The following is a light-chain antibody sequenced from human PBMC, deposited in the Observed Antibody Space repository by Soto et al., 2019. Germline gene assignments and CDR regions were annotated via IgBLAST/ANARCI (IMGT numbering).Light chain of an antibody. Sequence: EIVLTQSPGTLSLSPGERATLSCRASQSLSSSQLAWYQQKPGQAPRLLIYDASNRATGIPARFSGSGSGTDFTLTISSLEPEDFAVYYCQQRSNWQITFGQGTKGDIK. CDR2: DAS. V-gene: IGKV3D-20*02. J-gene: IGKJ1*01. CDR3: QQRSNWQIT. CDR1: QSLSSSQ.